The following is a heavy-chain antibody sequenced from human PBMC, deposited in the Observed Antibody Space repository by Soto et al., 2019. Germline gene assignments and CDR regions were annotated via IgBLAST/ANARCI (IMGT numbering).Heavy chain of an antibody. CDR1: GYTFSNYA. V-gene: IGHV1-3*01. CDR3: AKGGNIAVVVADYGMDV. CDR2: INAGNGNT. Sequence: QVHLVQSGAEVKKPGASVKVSCKASGYTFSNYALHWVRQAPGQRLEWMGWINAGNGNTKCSQKFQDRVTTTRDTSASTAYMELGSLRSEDTAVYYCAKGGNIAVVVADYGMDVWGQGTTVTVSS. D-gene: IGHD2-15*01. J-gene: IGHJ6*02.